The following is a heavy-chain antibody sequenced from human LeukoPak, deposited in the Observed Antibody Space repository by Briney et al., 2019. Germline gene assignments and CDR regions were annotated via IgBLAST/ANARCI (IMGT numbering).Heavy chain of an antibody. V-gene: IGHV3-21*01. CDR2: ISSSSSYI. CDR3: ARKGVYYYGMDV. Sequence: PGRSRRLSCAASGSSFSIYSMSWVRHPPGEGLEWVSSISSSSSYIYYADSVKGRCTISRDNAKTSLYLQMNSLRAEDTAVYCCARKGVYYYGMDVWGQGTTVTVSS. J-gene: IGHJ6*02. CDR1: GSSFSIYS.